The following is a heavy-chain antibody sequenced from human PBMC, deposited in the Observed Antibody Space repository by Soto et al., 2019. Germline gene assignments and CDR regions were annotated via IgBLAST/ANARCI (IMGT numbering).Heavy chain of an antibody. CDR1: RGCFSGYY. J-gene: IGHJ4*02. D-gene: IGHD3-3*01. Sequence: NPSETLSLPCAAYRGCFSGYYWNWFRQPPGKGLELIGEINHSGSTNYSPSLKSRVTISGDTSKDQFSLKLSSVTAADTAVYYCARGSGVLRFLEWLFLAWGQGTLVTVSS. CDR2: INHSGST. CDR3: ARGSGVLRFLEWLFLA. V-gene: IGHV4-34*01.